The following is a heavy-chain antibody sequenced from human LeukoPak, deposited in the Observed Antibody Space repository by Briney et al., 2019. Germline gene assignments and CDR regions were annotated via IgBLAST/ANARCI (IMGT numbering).Heavy chain of an antibody. V-gene: IGHV3-74*01. J-gene: IGHJ4*02. CDR3: ARDLWRKDFGVAHY. CDR2: INSAGSST. CDR1: GFTFSSYW. Sequence: GGSLRLSCGASGFTFSSYWMHWVRQAPGKGLVGVSRINSAGSSTSYAASVKGRFTISRDNAKSTLYLQMNSLRAEDTAVYYCARDLWRKDFGVAHYWGQGTLVTVSS. D-gene: IGHD3-3*01.